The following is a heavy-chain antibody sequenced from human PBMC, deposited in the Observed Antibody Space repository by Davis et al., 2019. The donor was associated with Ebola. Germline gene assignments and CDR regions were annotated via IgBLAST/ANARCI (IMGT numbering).Heavy chain of an antibody. CDR2: ISGSGST. V-gene: IGHV3-23*01. D-gene: IGHD4-17*01. CDR1: GFTFTSYS. J-gene: IGHJ6*02. Sequence: GESLKISCAASGFTFTSYSMTWVRQAPGKGLEWVSGISGSGSTYHADSVKGRFTFSRDNSKNTLYLQMNSLRAADTAVYYCAKGSLYGSRSITAGVDVWGQGTTVTVSS. CDR3: AKGSLYGSRSITAGVDV.